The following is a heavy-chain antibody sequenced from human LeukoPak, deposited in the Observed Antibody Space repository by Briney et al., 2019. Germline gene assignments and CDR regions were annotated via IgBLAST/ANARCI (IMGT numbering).Heavy chain of an antibody. Sequence: GASVKVSCKASGYTFTSYGISWVRQAPGQGLEWMGWISAYNGNTNYAQKLQGRVTMTTDTSTSTAYMELRSLRSDDTAAYYCARVEALRYFDWLGDWGQGTLVTVSS. J-gene: IGHJ4*02. CDR2: ISAYNGNT. CDR3: ARVEALRYFDWLGD. D-gene: IGHD3-9*01. CDR1: GYTFTSYG. V-gene: IGHV1-18*01.